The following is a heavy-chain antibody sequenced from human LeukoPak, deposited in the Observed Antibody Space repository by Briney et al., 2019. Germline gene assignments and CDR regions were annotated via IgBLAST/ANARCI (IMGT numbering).Heavy chain of an antibody. Sequence: PGGSLRLSCAASGFTFSSYWMHWVRQAPGKGLVWVSRINSDGSSTSYADSVKGRFTISRDNAKNTLYLQMNSLRAEDTAVYYCARSFARQWLACWGQGTLVTVSS. CDR1: GFTFSSYW. V-gene: IGHV3-74*01. J-gene: IGHJ4*02. CDR3: ARSFARQWLAC. D-gene: IGHD6-19*01. CDR2: INSDGSST.